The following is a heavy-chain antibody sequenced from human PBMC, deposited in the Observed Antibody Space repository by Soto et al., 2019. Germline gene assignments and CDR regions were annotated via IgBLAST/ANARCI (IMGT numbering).Heavy chain of an antibody. V-gene: IGHV4-34*01. CDR1: GGSFSTYF. CDR3: ARERRVVGGYSSSWYDYFDS. Sequence: SETLSLTCSVDGGSFSTYFWTWVRQPPGTGLEWIGEINQSGSSSYNPSLESRVSISVDTSKKQFSLKLSSVTAADTAVYYCARERRVVGGYSSSWYDYFDSWGQGTLVTVSS. D-gene: IGHD6-13*01. CDR2: INQSGSS. J-gene: IGHJ4*02.